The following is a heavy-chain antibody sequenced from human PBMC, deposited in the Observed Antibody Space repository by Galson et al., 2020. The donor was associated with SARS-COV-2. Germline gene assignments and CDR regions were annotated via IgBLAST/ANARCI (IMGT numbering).Heavy chain of an antibody. CDR3: ARDRSWQWLVGSMDV. J-gene: IGHJ6*02. CDR1: GGSISSYY. Sequence: SETLSLTCTVSGGSISSYYWSWIRQPAGKGLEWIGRIYTSGSTNYNPSLKSRVTMSVDTSKNQFSLKLSSVTAADTAVYYCARDRSWQWLVGSMDVWGQGTTVTVSS. CDR2: IYTSGST. D-gene: IGHD6-19*01. V-gene: IGHV4-4*07.